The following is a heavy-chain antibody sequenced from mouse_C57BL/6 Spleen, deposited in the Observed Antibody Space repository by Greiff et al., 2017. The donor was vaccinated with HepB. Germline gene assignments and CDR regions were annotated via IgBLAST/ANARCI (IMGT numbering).Heavy chain of an antibody. CDR3: ARKRTGYFDY. CDR1: GYAFSSSW. D-gene: IGHD4-1*01. Sequence: QVQLQQSGPELVKPGASVKISCKASGYAFSSSWMNWVKQRPGKGLEWIGRIYPGDGDTNYNGKFKGKATLTADKSSSTAYMQLSSLKSEDSAVYFCARKRTGYFDYWGQRTTLTVSS. J-gene: IGHJ2*01. CDR2: IYPGDGDT. V-gene: IGHV1-82*01.